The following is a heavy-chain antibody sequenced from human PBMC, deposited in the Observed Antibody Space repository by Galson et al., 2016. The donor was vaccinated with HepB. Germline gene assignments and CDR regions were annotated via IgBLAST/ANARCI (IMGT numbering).Heavy chain of an antibody. J-gene: IGHJ3*01. D-gene: IGHD4-17*01. Sequence: SLRLSCAASGFTFTTYAMTWVRQTPGKGLEWVSSVTASSSWTYHAESVKGRLTISRGNSKNTLYLQMNSLRAEDTAVYYCARDPNGDYFGAFDFWGQGTMVTVSS. CDR1: GFTFTTYA. CDR2: VTASSSWT. V-gene: IGHV3-23*01. CDR3: ARDPNGDYFGAFDF.